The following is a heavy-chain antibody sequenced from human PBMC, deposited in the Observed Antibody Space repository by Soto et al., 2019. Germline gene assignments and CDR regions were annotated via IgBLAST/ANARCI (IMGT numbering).Heavy chain of an antibody. CDR1: GGSISSYY. CDR2: IYYSGST. D-gene: IGHD3-3*01. V-gene: IGHV4-59*12. Sequence: SETLSLTCTVSGGSISSYYWSWIRQPPGKGLEWIGYIYYSGSTNYNPSLKSRVTISVDTSKNQFSLKLSSVTAADTAVYYCERGSITIFGVASTFRISTWFDPWGQRTPVPVSA. J-gene: IGHJ5*02. CDR3: ERGSITIFGVASTFRISTWFDP.